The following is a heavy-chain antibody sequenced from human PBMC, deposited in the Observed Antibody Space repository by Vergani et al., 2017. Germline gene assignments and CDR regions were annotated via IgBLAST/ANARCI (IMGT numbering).Heavy chain of an antibody. Sequence: QVQLQESGPGLVKPSETLSLTCIVSGGSISPYYWSWIRQPAGKGLEWIGRIYTSESTNYNPSLKSRVTMSVDTSNNHFSLRLTSLTAADTAVYYCARRSGIVYDIFSGTQYFFDFWGQGTLVTVSS. V-gene: IGHV4-4*07. CDR3: ARRSGIVYDIFSGTQYFFDF. CDR2: IYTSEST. D-gene: IGHD3-9*01. CDR1: GGSISPYY. J-gene: IGHJ4*02.